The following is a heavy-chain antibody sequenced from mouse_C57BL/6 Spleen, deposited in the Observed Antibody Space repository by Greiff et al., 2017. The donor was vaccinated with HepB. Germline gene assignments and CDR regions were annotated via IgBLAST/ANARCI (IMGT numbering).Heavy chain of an antibody. Sequence: VQLQQSGAELVRPGASVTLSCKASGYTFTDYEMHWVKQTPVHGLEWIGAIDPETGGTAYNQKFKGKAILTADKSSSTAYMELRSLTSEDSAVYYCTREASTAQRYYAMDYWGQGTSVTVSS. J-gene: IGHJ4*01. CDR1: GYTFTDYE. CDR2: IDPETGGT. V-gene: IGHV1-15*01. CDR3: TREASTAQRYYAMDY. D-gene: IGHD3-2*02.